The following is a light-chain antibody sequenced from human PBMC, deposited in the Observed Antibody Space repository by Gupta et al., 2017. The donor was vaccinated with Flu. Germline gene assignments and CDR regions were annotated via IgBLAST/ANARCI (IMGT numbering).Light chain of an antibody. V-gene: IGKV3-15*01. J-gene: IGKJ3*01. CDR2: GAS. Sequence: VMTQSPATLSVSPGERATLSCRASQSVSSNLAWYQQKPGQAPRLLIYGASTRATGIPARFSGSGSGTEFTLTISSLQSEDFAVYYCQQYKNWPTFGPGTKVDIK. CDR1: QSVSSN. CDR3: QQYKNWPT.